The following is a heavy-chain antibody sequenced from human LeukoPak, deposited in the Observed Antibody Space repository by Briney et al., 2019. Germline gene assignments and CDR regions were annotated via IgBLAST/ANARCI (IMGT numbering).Heavy chain of an antibody. CDR1: GFTVSSNY. J-gene: IGHJ3*02. Sequence: GGSLRLSCAASGFTVSSNYMSWVRQAPGKGLEWVSVIYSGGDTYYADSVKGRFTISRDNSKNTLYLQMNSLRAEDTAVYYCASPEIIKTAGGRFDIGAQGKMVTV. D-gene: IGHD3-10*01. CDR2: IYSGGDT. V-gene: IGHV3-66*01. CDR3: ASPEIIKTAGGRFDI.